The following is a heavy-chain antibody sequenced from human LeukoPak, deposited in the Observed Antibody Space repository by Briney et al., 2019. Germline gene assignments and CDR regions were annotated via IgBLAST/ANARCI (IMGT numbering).Heavy chain of an antibody. D-gene: IGHD3-10*01. CDR1: GLTFDDYG. J-gene: IGHJ4*02. V-gene: IGHV3-20*01. Sequence: PGGSLRLSCAASGLTFDDYGMSWVRQAPGKGLEWVSGINWNGGSTGYADSVKGRFTISRDNAKNSLYLQMNSLRAEDTALYHCARGVFYYGSGSYSPSYFDYWGQGTLVTVSS. CDR3: ARGVFYYGSGSYSPSYFDY. CDR2: INWNGGST.